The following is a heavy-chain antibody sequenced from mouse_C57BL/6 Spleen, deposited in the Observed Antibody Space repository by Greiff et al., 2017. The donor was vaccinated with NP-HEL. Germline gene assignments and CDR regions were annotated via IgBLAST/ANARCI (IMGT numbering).Heavy chain of an antibody. CDR1: GFSFNTYA. V-gene: IGHV10-1*01. CDR3: VSSGWDWLDD. Sequence: VQRVQSGGGLVQPKGSLKLSCAASGFSFNTYAMHWVRQAPGKGLEWVARIRRKSNNYATYYADSVKDRFTISSYDSENMLYLRLNNLETEDSAMDYCVSSGWDWLDDWGQGTTVTVSS. J-gene: IGHJ1*01. D-gene: IGHD4-1*01. CDR2: IRRKSNNYAT.